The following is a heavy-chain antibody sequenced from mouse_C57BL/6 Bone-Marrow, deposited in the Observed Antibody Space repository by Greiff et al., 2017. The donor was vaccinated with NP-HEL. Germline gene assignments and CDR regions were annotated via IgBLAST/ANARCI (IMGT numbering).Heavy chain of an antibody. CDR2: VYPYNGGT. D-gene: IGHD1-1*01. CDR3: ALITTVVAWDFDY. V-gene: IGHV1-36*01. CDR1: GFTFTDYY. Sequence: VQLQQSGPVLVKPGPSVKISCKASGFTFTDYYMHWVKQSHGKSLEWIGLVYPYNGGTSYNQKFKGKATVTVDTSSSTAYMELNSLTSEDSAVYYCALITTVVAWDFDYWGQGTTLTVSS. J-gene: IGHJ2*01.